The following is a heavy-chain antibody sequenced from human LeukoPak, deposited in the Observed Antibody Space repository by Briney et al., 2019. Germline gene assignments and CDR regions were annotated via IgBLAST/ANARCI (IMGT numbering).Heavy chain of an antibody. Sequence: GGSLRLSCAASGFTFSNAWMSWVRQAPGKGLEWVGRIKSKTDGGTTDYAAPVKGRFTISRDDSKNTLYLQMNSLKTEDTAVYYCTTEPSTSYYDRSGYALGWGQGTLVTVSS. CDR3: TTEPSTSYYDRSGYALG. CDR1: GFTFSNAW. J-gene: IGHJ4*02. CDR2: IKSKTDGGTT. D-gene: IGHD3-22*01. V-gene: IGHV3-15*01.